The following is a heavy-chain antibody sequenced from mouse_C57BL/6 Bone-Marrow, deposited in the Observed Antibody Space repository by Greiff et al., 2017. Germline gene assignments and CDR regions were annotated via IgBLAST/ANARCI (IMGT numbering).Heavy chain of an antibody. V-gene: IGHV8-8*01. CDR2: IWWDDDK. J-gene: IGHJ1*03. CDR1: GFSLSTLGSG. Sequence: QVTLKVSGPGILQPSQTLSLTCSFSGFSLSTLGSGVGWIRQPSGKGLEWLAHIWWDDDKYYNPALKSRLTISKDTSKNQVFLKIANVDTADTATYYCARKGDYYGSSYFYWYFDVWGTGTTVTVSS. CDR3: ARKGDYYGSSYFYWYFDV. D-gene: IGHD1-1*01.